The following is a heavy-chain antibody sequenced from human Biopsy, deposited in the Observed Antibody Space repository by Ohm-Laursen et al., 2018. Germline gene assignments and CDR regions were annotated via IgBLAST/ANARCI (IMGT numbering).Heavy chain of an antibody. Sequence: SDTLSLTCGVSGGSMTGYEWSWIRLAPGKGLEWIGYIYYSGGTKYNPSLASRVTFSVDMSKSQFSLKLYSVTAADTAVYYCARVEVGTYDALDIWGQGTLVAVSA. J-gene: IGHJ3*02. CDR2: IYYSGGT. CDR1: GGSMTGYE. D-gene: IGHD1-26*01. CDR3: ARVEVGTYDALDI. V-gene: IGHV4-59*07.